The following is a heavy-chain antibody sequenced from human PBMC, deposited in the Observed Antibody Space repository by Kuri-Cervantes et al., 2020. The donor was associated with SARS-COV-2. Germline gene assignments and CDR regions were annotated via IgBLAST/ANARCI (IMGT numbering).Heavy chain of an antibody. CDR2: ISSSSSAI. V-gene: IGHV3-48*01. D-gene: IGHD1-1*01. J-gene: IGHJ3*02. CDR1: GFTFDDYG. Sequence: GGSLRLSCAASGFTFDDYGMSWVRQAPGKGLEWVSYISSSSSAIYYPDSVKGRFTISRDNSKNTLYLQMNSLRAEDTAVYYCAKLSNWDDAFDIWGQGTMVTVSS. CDR3: AKLSNWDDAFDI.